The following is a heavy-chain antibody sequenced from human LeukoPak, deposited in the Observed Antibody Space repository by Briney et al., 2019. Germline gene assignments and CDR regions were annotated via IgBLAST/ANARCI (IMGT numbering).Heavy chain of an antibody. D-gene: IGHD3-16*02. CDR3: AREDPFYDYVWGSYRYLRFDY. J-gene: IGHJ4*02. CDR2: IIPIFGTA. Sequence: SVKVSCKASGYTFTSYGISWVRQAPGQGLEWMGGIIPIFGTANYAQKFQGRVTITADESTSTAYMELSSLRSEDTAVYYCAREDPFYDYVWGSYRYLRFDYWGQGTLVTVSS. V-gene: IGHV1-69*13. CDR1: GYTFTSYG.